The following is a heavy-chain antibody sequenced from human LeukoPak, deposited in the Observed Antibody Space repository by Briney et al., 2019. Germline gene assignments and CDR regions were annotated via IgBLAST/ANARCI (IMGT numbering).Heavy chain of an antibody. J-gene: IGHJ3*02. CDR1: GYTFTSYG. V-gene: IGHV1-18*01. D-gene: IGHD1-1*01. Sequence: GASVKVSCKASGYTFTSYGISWVRQAPGQGLEWMGWISAYSGITNFAQKLQGRVTMTTDTSTSTALMELRSLRSDDTAVYYCARGRIGTTGVHGFDIWGQGTMVTVSS. CDR3: ARGRIGTTGVHGFDI. CDR2: ISAYSGIT.